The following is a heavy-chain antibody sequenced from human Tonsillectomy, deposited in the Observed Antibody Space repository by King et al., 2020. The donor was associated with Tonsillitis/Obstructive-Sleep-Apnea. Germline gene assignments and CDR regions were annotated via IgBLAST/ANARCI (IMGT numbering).Heavy chain of an antibody. CDR3: ARGRDYSNYFDY. V-gene: IGHV4-34*01. CDR2: IKHSGST. J-gene: IGHJ4*02. CDR1: GGSFSGYY. Sequence: VQLQQWGAGLLKPSETLSLTCAVYGGSFSGYYWSWLRQPPGKGLEWIGEIKHSGSTNYTPSLKSRVTISVDTSKNQFSLRLRSVTAADTAVYYCARGRDYSNYFDYWGQGTLVTVSS. D-gene: IGHD4-11*01.